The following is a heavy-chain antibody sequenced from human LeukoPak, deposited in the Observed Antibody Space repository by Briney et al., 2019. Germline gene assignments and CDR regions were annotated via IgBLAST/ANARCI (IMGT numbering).Heavy chain of an antibody. D-gene: IGHD5-24*01. Sequence: GGSLRLSCAASGFTFSSYSMNWVRQAPGMGLEWVSYISSSSSTIYYADSVKGRFTISRDNAKNSLYLQMNSLRAEDTAVYYCAREEIRSWFDPWGQGTLVTVSS. CDR3: AREEIRSWFDP. J-gene: IGHJ5*02. CDR1: GFTFSSYS. V-gene: IGHV3-48*01. CDR2: ISSSSSTI.